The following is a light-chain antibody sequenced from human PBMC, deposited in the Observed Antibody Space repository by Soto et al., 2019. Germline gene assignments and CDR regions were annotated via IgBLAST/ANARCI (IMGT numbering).Light chain of an antibody. V-gene: IGLV7-46*01. CDR2: DAT. Sequence: QALVTQEPSLTVSPGGTVTLTCGSSTGAVTSGHYPYWFQQKPGQAPRTLICDATNKHSWTPARFSGSLLGGKAALTLSGAQPEDEAEYYCLLSYSGARVFGGGTKLTVL. CDR3: LLSYSGARV. CDR1: TGAVTSGHY. J-gene: IGLJ3*02.